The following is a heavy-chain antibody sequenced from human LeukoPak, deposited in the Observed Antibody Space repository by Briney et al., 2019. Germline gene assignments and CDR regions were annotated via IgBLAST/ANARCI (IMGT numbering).Heavy chain of an antibody. J-gene: IGHJ3*02. Sequence: GESLKISCKGSGYSFTSYWIGWVRQMPGKSLEWMGIIYPGDSDTRYSPSFQGQVTISADKSISTAYLQWSSLKASDTAMYYCARREYSGYARGAFDIWGQGTMVTVSS. D-gene: IGHD5-12*01. CDR2: IYPGDSDT. CDR1: GYSFTSYW. V-gene: IGHV5-51*01. CDR3: ARREYSGYARGAFDI.